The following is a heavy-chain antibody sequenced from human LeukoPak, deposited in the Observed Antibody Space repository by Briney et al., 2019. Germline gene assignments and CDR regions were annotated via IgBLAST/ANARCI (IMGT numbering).Heavy chain of an antibody. J-gene: IGHJ4*02. Sequence: PSETLSLTCTVSGGSIRSYYWSWIRQPPGKGLEWIGYIYYSGSTNYNPSLKSRVTISVDTSRNQFSLKLSSVTAADTAVYYCARQGAGVPFDYWGRGTLVTVSS. CDR3: ARQGAGVPFDY. CDR1: GGSIRSYY. D-gene: IGHD3-10*01. CDR2: IYYSGST. V-gene: IGHV4-59*08.